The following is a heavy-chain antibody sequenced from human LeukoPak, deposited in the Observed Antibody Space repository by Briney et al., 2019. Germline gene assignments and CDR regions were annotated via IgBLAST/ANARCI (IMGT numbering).Heavy chain of an antibody. CDR1: GYTFTGYY. J-gene: IGHJ6*03. CDR2: INPNNGDT. Sequence: ASVKVSCKASGYTFTGYYMHWVRQAPGQGLEWMGWINPNNGDTKYAQKFQGRVTMTRDTSISTAYMELSRLRSDDTAVYYCARQYSGSYYYYYYYMDVWGKGTTVTVSS. CDR3: ARQYSGSYYYYYYYMDV. V-gene: IGHV1-2*02. D-gene: IGHD1-26*01.